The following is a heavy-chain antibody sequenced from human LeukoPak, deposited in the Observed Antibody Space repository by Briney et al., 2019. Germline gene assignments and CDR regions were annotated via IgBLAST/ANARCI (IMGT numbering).Heavy chain of an antibody. Sequence: SSVKVSCKASGGTFSSYAISWVRQAPGQGLEWMGGIIPIFGTANYAQKFQGRVTITADESTSTAYMELSSLRSEDTAVYFCARGLSPTYSSSRSVDYWGRGTLVTVSS. J-gene: IGHJ4*02. V-gene: IGHV1-69*01. CDR2: IIPIFGTA. CDR1: GGTFSSYA. D-gene: IGHD6-6*01. CDR3: ARGLSPTYSSSRSVDY.